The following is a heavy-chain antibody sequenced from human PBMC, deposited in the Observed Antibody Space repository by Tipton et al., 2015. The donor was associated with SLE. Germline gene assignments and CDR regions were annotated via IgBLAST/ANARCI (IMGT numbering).Heavy chain of an antibody. CDR2: ISGSGGST. CDR3: AKDRGYFDQGDAFDI. Sequence: GSLRLSCAASGFSFSSHAMNWVRQAPGKGLGWVSGISGSGGSTYYADSVKGRFTISRDNSKNTLYLQMNSLRAEDTAVYYCAKDRGYFDQGDAFDIWGQGTMVTVSS. J-gene: IGHJ3*02. V-gene: IGHV3-23*01. CDR1: GFSFSSHA. D-gene: IGHD3-9*01.